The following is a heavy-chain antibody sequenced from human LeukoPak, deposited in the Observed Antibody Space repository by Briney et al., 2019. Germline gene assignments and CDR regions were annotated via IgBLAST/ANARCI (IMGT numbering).Heavy chain of an antibody. V-gene: IGHV4-59*01. CDR3: AREVTTNAWFDP. J-gene: IGHJ5*02. D-gene: IGHD1-1*01. CDR2: IYYSGST. CDR1: GGSFSCYY. Sequence: PSETLSLTCAVYGGSFSCYYWSWIRQPPGKVLEWIGYIYYSGSTNYNPPLKSRVTISVDTSKNQFSLKLSSVTAADTAVYYCAREVTTNAWFDPWGQGTLVTVSS.